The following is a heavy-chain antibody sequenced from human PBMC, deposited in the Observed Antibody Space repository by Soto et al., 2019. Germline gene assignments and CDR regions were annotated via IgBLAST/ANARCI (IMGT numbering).Heavy chain of an antibody. Sequence: PSETLSLTCTVSGGSISSSSYYWGWIRQPPGKGLEWIGSIYYSGSTYYNPSLKSRVTISVDTSKNQFSLKLSSVTAADTAVYYCARQELWFGEPGWFDPWGQGTLVTVSS. V-gene: IGHV4-39*01. D-gene: IGHD3-10*01. CDR1: GGSISSSSYY. J-gene: IGHJ5*02. CDR3: ARQELWFGEPGWFDP. CDR2: IYYSGST.